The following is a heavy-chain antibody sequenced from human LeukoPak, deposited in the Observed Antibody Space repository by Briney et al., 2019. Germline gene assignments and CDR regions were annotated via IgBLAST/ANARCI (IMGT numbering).Heavy chain of an antibody. CDR2: IKQDGSEI. CDR3: ARGSGWYLP. V-gene: IGHV3-7*01. Sequence: GRSLRLSCAASGFTFSNYWMTWVRQAPGKGLEWVANIKQDGSEIKYVDSVKGRFTISRDNAKNSLYLQMNSLRVEDTSVYYCARGSGWYLPWGQGTLVTVSS. CDR1: GFTFSNYW. J-gene: IGHJ5*02. D-gene: IGHD6-19*01.